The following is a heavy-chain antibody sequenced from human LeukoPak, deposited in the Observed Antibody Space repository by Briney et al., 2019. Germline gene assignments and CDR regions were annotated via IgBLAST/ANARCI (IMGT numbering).Heavy chain of an antibody. J-gene: IGHJ3*02. Sequence: PGGSLTLSCATSGFTFGSYSMNWVRLVPGKGLQWVSSISSTSRYIYYADSVKGRFTISRDNAKNSLYLQMNSLRAEDTAVYYCAREDELFDAFDIWGQGTMVTVSS. CDR3: AREDELFDAFDI. CDR2: ISSTSRYI. CDR1: GFTFGSYS. V-gene: IGHV3-21*01. D-gene: IGHD1-1*01.